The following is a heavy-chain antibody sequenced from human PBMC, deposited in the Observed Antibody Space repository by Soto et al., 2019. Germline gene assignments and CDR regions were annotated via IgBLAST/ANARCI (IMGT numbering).Heavy chain of an antibody. V-gene: IGHV3-33*01. CDR2: IWFDGSDK. CDR1: GLAFSSYG. D-gene: IGHD2-15*01. Sequence: LACAASGLAFSSYGMPWVRQAPGNALEWVALIWFDGSDKYYTEPVKGRFTISRDNSKSTLYLQIKSLRAEDTAVYYCARLYCSASSCYSVGAFDIRRQGTMVTVSS. CDR3: ARLYCSASSCYSVGAFDI. J-gene: IGHJ3*02.